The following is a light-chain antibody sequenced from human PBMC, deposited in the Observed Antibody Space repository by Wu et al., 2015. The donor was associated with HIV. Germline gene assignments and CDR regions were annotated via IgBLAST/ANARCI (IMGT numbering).Light chain of an antibody. CDR2: GTF. J-gene: IGKJ2*01. CDR3: HHFRTSSQT. V-gene: IGKV3-20*01. CDR1: QTVSAPH. Sequence: LTQSPDTLSLSPGQTATLSCRASQTVSAPHLAWYHQRSGWGPRLLIYGTFNRASGVPDRFNGSASGTHFTLTINRLEPEDFGLYYCHHFRTSSQTFGQGTKLEIK.